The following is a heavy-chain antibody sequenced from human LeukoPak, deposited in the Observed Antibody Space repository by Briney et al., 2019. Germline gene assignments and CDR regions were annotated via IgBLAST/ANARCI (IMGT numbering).Heavy chain of an antibody. CDR1: GYTFTFYY. D-gene: IGHD6-6*01. V-gene: IGHV1-2*02. Sequence: ASVNLSRTASGYTFTFYYIHWVRQAPGQGLEWMGWINPYSGGTNYAHTFQGTVTMTIHTSISTAYMELSRLRCDDTAVYHCARDIATRLGVGCFDPWGQGTLVTVST. CDR2: INPYSGGT. J-gene: IGHJ5*02. CDR3: ARDIATRLGVGCFDP.